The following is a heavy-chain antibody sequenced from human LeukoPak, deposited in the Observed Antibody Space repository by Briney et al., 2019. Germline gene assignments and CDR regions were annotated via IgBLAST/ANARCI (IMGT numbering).Heavy chain of an antibody. D-gene: IGHD3-3*01. CDR2: ISAYNGNT. CDR1: GYTFTSYG. Sequence: GASVKVSCKASGYTFTSYGISWVRQAPGQGREWMGWISAYNGNTNYAQKLQGRVTITTDTSTSTAYMELRSLRSDDTAVYYCARVGSSGKSIAYYFDYWGQGTLVTVSS. V-gene: IGHV1-18*01. J-gene: IGHJ4*02. CDR3: ARVGSSGKSIAYYFDY.